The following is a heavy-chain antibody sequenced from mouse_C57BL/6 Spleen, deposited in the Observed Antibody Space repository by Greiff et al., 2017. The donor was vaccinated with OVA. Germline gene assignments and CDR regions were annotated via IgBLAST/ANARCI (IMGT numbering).Heavy chain of an antibody. CDR1: GHSFTGYF. Sequence: VQLKQSGPELVKPGDSVKISCKASGHSFTGYFMNWVMQSHGKSLEWIGRINPYNGDTFYNQKFKGKATLTVDKSSSTAHMELRSLTSEDSAVYYCARDGYDLFAYWGQGTLVTVSA. D-gene: IGHD2-2*01. V-gene: IGHV1-20*01. J-gene: IGHJ3*01. CDR2: INPYNGDT. CDR3: ARDGYDLFAY.